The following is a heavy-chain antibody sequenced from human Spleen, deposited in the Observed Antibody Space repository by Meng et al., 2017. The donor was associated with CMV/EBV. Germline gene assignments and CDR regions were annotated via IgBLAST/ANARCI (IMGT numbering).Heavy chain of an antibody. CDR2: ISSGGNFI. CDR3: ARGMGGGQRWLDL. J-gene: IGHJ5*02. CDR1: GFTFSSSS. Sequence: ASGFTFSSSSMNWVRQAPGKGLEWVSSISSGGNFIYYAESVKGRFTISRDNAKNSMYLQMNSLRAEDTALYYCARGMGGGQRWLDLWGQGTLVTVSS. D-gene: IGHD5-24*01. V-gene: IGHV3-21*01.